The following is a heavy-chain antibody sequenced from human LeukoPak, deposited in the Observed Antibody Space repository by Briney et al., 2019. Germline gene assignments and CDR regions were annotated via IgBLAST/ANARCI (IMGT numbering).Heavy chain of an antibody. J-gene: IGHJ4*02. D-gene: IGHD3-10*01. V-gene: IGHV4-59*08. CDR2: IYYTGST. Sequence: SETLSLTCTVSGGSISSYYWSWIRQPPGKGLEWIGHIYYTGSTNYNPSLKSRVTISVDTPKNQFSLKLTSVNAADTAVYYCALYGSGSYNFDYWGQGTLVTVSS. CDR3: ALYGSGSYNFDY. CDR1: GGSISSYY.